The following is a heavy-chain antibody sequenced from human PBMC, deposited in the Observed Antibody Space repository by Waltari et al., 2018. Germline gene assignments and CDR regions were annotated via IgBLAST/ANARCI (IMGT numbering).Heavy chain of an antibody. J-gene: IGHJ4*02. CDR2: IYHSGST. CDR1: GYSISSGYY. CDR3: AREQQLANFDY. D-gene: IGHD6-13*01. Sequence: QVQLQESGPGLVKPSETLSLTCAVSGYSISSGYYWGWIRQPPGKGLEWIGSIYHSGSTYYNPSLKSRVTMSVDTSKNQFSLKLSSVTAADTAVYYCAREQQLANFDYWGQGTLVTVSS. V-gene: IGHV4-38-2*02.